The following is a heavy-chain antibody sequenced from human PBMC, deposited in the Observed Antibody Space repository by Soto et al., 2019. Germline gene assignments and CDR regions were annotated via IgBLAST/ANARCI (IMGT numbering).Heavy chain of an antibody. CDR1: GFTFTSSA. Sequence: ASVKVSCKASGFTFTSSAVQWVRQARGQRLEWIGWIVVGSGNTNYAQKFQERVTITRDMSTSTAYMELSSLRSEDTAVYSFAAGAAGYYYQYYMDVWGKGTTVTVSS. CDR3: AAGAAGYYYQYYMDV. CDR2: IVVGSGNT. D-gene: IGHD6-13*01. J-gene: IGHJ6*03. V-gene: IGHV1-58*01.